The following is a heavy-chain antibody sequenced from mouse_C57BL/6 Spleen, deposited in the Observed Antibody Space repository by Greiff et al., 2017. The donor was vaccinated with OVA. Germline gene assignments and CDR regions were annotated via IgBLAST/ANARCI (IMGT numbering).Heavy chain of an antibody. Sequence: VKLQESGAELARPGASVKLSCKASGYTFTSYGISWVKQRTGQGLEWIGEIYPRSGNTYYNEKFKGKATLTADKSSSTAYMELRSLTSEDSAVYFCARGLYGSSYGGAYWGQGTTLTVSS. CDR1: GYTFTSYG. CDR3: ARGLYGSSYGGAY. CDR2: IYPRSGNT. D-gene: IGHD1-1*01. J-gene: IGHJ2*01. V-gene: IGHV1-81*01.